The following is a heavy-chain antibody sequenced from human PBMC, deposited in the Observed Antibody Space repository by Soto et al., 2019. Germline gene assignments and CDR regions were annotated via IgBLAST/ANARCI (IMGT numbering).Heavy chain of an antibody. V-gene: IGHV5-51*01. CDR2: IYPGESDT. Sequence: EXLKIACQASGYXFTSYCSGWVRQMPGKGLEWMGIIYPGESDTSYSPSFQGKVTISADKSISNAYLQLRRLNASETAMYYCSRQGNYYYYYGMDVWGQGTTVTAP. CDR3: SRQGNYYYYYGMDV. CDR1: GYXFTSYC. J-gene: IGHJ6*02.